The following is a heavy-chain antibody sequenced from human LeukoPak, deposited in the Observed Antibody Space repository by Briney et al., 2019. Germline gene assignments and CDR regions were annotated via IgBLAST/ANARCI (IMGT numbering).Heavy chain of an antibody. D-gene: IGHD3/OR15-3a*01. CDR2: ISRSGGST. Sequence: GGSLTLSCAACGFTFSNYDMSWVRQAPAKGLAWVSSISRSGGSTHYADSVKGRFVISRDTSKNTLHLQMNSLTAGDTAVYYCARKGAGLDAFDLWGQGTVVTVSS. CDR3: ARKGAGLDAFDL. CDR1: GFTFSNYD. V-gene: IGHV3-23*01. J-gene: IGHJ3*01.